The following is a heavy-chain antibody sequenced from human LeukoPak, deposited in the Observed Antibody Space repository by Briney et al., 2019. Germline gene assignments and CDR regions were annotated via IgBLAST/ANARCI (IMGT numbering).Heavy chain of an antibody. J-gene: IGHJ6*03. CDR2: IYTSGST. Sequence: SETLSLTCTVSGGSISSGSYYWSWIRQPAGKGLEWIGRIYTSGSTNYNPSLKSQVTISVDTSKNQFSLKLSSVTAADTAVYYCARVRYSSSSGDYYYYMDVWGKGTTVTVSS. CDR3: ARVRYSSSSGDYYYYMDV. D-gene: IGHD6-6*01. CDR1: GGSISSGSYY. V-gene: IGHV4-61*02.